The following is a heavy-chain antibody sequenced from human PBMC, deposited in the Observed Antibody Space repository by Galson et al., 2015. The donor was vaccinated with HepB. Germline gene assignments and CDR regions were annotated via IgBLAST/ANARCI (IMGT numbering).Heavy chain of an antibody. D-gene: IGHD2-15*01. V-gene: IGHV1-2*02. Sequence: SVKVSCKASGYTFTGYYMHWVRQAPGQGLEWMGWINPNSGGTNYAQKFQGRVTMTRDTSISTAYMELSRLRSDDTAVYYCASSGRGYCSGGSCYSPWGQGTLVTVSS. J-gene: IGHJ5*02. CDR3: ASSGRGYCSGGSCYSP. CDR1: GYTFTGYY. CDR2: INPNSGGT.